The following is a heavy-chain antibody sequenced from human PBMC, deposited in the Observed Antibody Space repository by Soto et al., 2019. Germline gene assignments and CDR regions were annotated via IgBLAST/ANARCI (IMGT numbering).Heavy chain of an antibody. Sequence: PSVKVSCKASGYTFTSYAMHWVRQAPGQRLEWMGWINAGNGNTKYSQKFQGRVTITRDTSASTAYMELSSLRSEDTAVYYCARLGYCSSTSCYLGYYGMDVWGQGTTVTVSS. D-gene: IGHD2-2*01. J-gene: IGHJ6*02. CDR3: ARLGYCSSTSCYLGYYGMDV. CDR1: GYTFTSYA. V-gene: IGHV1-3*01. CDR2: INAGNGNT.